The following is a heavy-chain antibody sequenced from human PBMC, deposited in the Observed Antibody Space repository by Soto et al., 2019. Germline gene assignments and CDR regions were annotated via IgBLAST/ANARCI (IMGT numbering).Heavy chain of an antibody. V-gene: IGHV3-21*01. CDR3: ARDRGAVAGYYFDY. CDR2: ISSSTTYI. D-gene: IGHD6-19*01. Sequence: GGSLRLSCAASGFTFSSYSMNWVRQAPGKGLEWVSSISSSTTYIYYADSVEGRFTISRDNAKNSLYLQMNSLRAEDTAVYYCARDRGAVAGYYFDYWGQGTLVTVSS. CDR1: GFTFSSYS. J-gene: IGHJ4*02.